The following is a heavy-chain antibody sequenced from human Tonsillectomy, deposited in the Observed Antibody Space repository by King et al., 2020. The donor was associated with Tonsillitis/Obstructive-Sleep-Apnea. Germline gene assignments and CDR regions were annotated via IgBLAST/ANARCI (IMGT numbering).Heavy chain of an antibody. Sequence: VQLVESGGGLVQPGGSLRLSCAASGFTFSSYAMSWVRQAPGKGLEWVSDISGSGASTYYAVSVKGRVTISRDNSKNTLYLQMNSLRADDTAVYYCPKRGGATSFDYWGQGTLVTVSS. V-gene: IGHV3-23*04. J-gene: IGHJ4*02. CDR2: ISGSGAST. CDR1: GFTFSSYA. CDR3: PKRGGATSFDY. D-gene: IGHD5-12*01.